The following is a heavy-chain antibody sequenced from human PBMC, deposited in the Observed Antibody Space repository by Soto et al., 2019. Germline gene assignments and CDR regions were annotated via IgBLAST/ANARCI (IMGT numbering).Heavy chain of an antibody. CDR3: AKRGRGAVDFDY. CDR2: ISVSVVST. V-gene: IGHV3-23*01. D-gene: IGHD6-19*01. J-gene: IGHJ4*02. CDR1: GFAFSHAR. Sequence: GPLMLSYTPSGFAFSHARMTRVRQAPWKGLEWVSSISVSVVSTYYADSVKGLFTFSRDNSKNTLYLQMNSLGAYYTAVYYCAKRGRGAVDFDYWGQGTLVTVSS.